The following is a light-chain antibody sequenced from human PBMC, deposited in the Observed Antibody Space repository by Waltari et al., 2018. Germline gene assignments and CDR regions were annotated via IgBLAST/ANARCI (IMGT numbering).Light chain of an antibody. V-gene: IGKV3-11*01. CDR2: DAS. CDR1: QRVSSY. CDR3: QQRSNWPFSLT. J-gene: IGKJ4*01. Sequence: EIVLTQSPATLSLPPGERATPSCRASQRVSSYLAWYQQKPGQAPRLLIYDASNRATGIPARFSGSGSGTDFTLTISSLEPEDFAVYYCQQRSNWPFSLTFGGGTKVEIK.